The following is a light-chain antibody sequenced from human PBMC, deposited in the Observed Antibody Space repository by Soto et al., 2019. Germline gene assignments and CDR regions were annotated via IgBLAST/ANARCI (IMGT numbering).Light chain of an antibody. J-gene: IGKJ1*01. CDR2: AAS. Sequence: DMQMTQSPPSLSASVGDTVAITCRASQGISNHLAWYQQKPGKAPKLLIYAASTLQSGVPSRFSGSGSGTDFTLTISSLQPEDVATYYCQKYDRAPWTFGRGTKVEL. CDR3: QKYDRAPWT. V-gene: IGKV1-27*01. CDR1: QGISNH.